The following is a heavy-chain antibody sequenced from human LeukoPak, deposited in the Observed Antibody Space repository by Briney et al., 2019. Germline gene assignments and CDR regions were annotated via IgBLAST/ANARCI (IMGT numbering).Heavy chain of an antibody. J-gene: IGHJ4*02. Sequence: PSETLSLTCAVYGGSFSGYYWSWIRQPPGKGLEWIGEINHSGSTNYNPSLKSRVTISVDTSKNQFSLKLSSVTAADTAVYYCARHASDDSSGYYFDYWGQGTLVTVSS. D-gene: IGHD3-22*01. CDR1: GGSFSGYY. CDR2: INHSGST. CDR3: ARHASDDSSGYYFDY. V-gene: IGHV4-34*01.